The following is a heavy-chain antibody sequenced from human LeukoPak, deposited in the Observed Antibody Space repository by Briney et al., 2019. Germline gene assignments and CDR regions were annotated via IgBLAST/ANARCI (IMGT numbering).Heavy chain of an antibody. CDR2: ISSSSSYI. J-gene: IGHJ6*03. D-gene: IGHD3-3*01. V-gene: IGHV3-21*01. Sequence: NPGGSLRLSCAASGFTFSSYSMNWVRQAPGKGLEWVSSISSSSSYIYYADSVKGRFTISRDNAKNSLYLQMNSLRAEDTAVYYCARYDFWSGHIGYYYYMDVWGKGTTVTVSS. CDR1: GFTFSSYS. CDR3: ARYDFWSGHIGYYYYMDV.